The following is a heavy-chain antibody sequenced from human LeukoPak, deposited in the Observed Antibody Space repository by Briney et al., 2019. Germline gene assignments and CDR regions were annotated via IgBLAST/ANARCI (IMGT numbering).Heavy chain of an antibody. CDR1: GGSVSSGSYY. Sequence: SETLSLTCTVSGGSVSSGSYYWSWIRQPPGKGLEWIGYMYYSGSTSYNPSLKSRVTISVDTSKNQFSLKLSSVAAADTAVYYCARDFYYDSSGYYDALDIWGQGTMVTVSS. CDR3: ARDFYYDSSGYYDALDI. CDR2: MYYSGST. D-gene: IGHD3-22*01. V-gene: IGHV4-61*01. J-gene: IGHJ3*02.